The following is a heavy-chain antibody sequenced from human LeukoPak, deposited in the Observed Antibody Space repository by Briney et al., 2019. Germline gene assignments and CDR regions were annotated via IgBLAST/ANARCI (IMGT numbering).Heavy chain of an antibody. Sequence: GGSLRLSCAASGFSFSSYWVSWVRQAPGKGLEWVANIKEDESEKNYVDSVKGRISISRDNAKNSLYLQMNSLRAEDTAVYYCARDLGYSSFDYWGQGTLVTVSS. CDR1: GFSFSSYW. V-gene: IGHV3-7*01. CDR2: IKEDESEK. J-gene: IGHJ4*02. CDR3: ARDLGYSSFDY. D-gene: IGHD6-13*01.